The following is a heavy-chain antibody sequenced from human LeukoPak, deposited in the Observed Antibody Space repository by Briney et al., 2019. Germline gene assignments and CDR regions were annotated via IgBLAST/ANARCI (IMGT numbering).Heavy chain of an antibody. CDR3: ARGTAMVIRSPFDY. Sequence: SVKVSCKASGGTFSSYAISWVRQAPGQGLEWMGGIIPIFGTANYAQKFQGRVTITTDESTSTAYMELSSLRSEDTAVYYCARGTAMVIRSPFDYWGQGTLVTVSS. CDR2: IIPIFGTA. CDR1: GGTFSSYA. V-gene: IGHV1-69*05. J-gene: IGHJ4*02. D-gene: IGHD5-18*01.